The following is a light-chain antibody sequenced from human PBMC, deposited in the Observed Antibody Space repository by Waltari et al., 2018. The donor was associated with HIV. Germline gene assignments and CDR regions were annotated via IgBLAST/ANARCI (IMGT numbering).Light chain of an antibody. J-gene: IGLJ1*01. V-gene: IGLV3-21*02. CDR2: DDR. CDR3: QVWHRDSEHYV. Sequence: SYVLTQPPSAPVAPGQTARITCGGPDIGSQSAQGYQQKPGQSPVLVVYDDRDRPSGIPERFSGSNFGSTATLTISRVEAGDEADYYCQVWHRDSEHYVFGTGTKVTVL. CDR1: DIGSQS.